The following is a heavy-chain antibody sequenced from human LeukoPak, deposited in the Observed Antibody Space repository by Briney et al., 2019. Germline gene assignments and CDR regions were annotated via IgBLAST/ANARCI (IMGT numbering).Heavy chain of an antibody. CDR1: GGTFSSYA. J-gene: IGHJ3*02. CDR3: AMSRDYYECSGYFIDAFDI. Sequence: ASVKVSCKASGGTFSSYAISWVRQAPGQGLEWMGGIIPIFGTANLARKFQGRVTIPTDESPSTAYMELSSMRSEDTAVYCCAMSRDYYECSGYFIDAFDIWGQGTMVTVSS. V-gene: IGHV1-69*05. D-gene: IGHD3-22*01. CDR2: IIPIFGTA.